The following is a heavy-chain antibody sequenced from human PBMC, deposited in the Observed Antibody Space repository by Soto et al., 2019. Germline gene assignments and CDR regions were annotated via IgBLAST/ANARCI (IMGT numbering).Heavy chain of an antibody. CDR3: AGTSSLQWYYMDV. CDR1: GDSVSRNSAA. J-gene: IGHJ6*03. CDR2: TYYRSRWYN. V-gene: IGHV6-1*01. Sequence: LSQTVSLTCVISGDSVSRNSAAWNWIRQSPSRGLEWLGRTYYRSRWYNDYAVSVRSRITVNADTSKNQFSLHLNSVTPEDAAVYYFAGTSSLQWYYMDVWDKGTTVTVSS. D-gene: IGHD1-7*01.